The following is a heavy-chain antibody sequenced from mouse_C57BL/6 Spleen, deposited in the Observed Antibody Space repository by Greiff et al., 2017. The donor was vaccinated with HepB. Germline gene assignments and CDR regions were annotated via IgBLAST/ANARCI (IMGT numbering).Heavy chain of an antibody. D-gene: IGHD3-3*01. CDR1: GYTFTSYW. CDR2: IDPSDSYT. Sequence: VKLQQPGAELVKPGASVKLSCKASGYTFTSYWMQWVKQRPGQGLEWIGEIDPSDSYTNYNQKFKGKATLTVDTSSSTAYMQLSSLTSEDSAVYYCARLGQGAMDYWGQGTSVTVSS. V-gene: IGHV1-50*01. J-gene: IGHJ4*01. CDR3: ARLGQGAMDY.